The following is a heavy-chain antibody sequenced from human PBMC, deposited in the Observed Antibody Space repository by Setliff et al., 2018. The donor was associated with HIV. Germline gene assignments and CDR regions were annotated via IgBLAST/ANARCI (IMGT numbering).Heavy chain of an antibody. CDR3: ARHRDPPGSRWIYYYYYMDL. CDR1: GGSFSGHY. V-gene: IGHV4-59*11. Sequence: SETLSLTCTVSGGSFSGHYWSWIRQPPGKGPEWIGYISYSGIRNYNPSLKSRVTMSLDTSKNRFSLQLRSVTAADTAVYHCARHRDPPGSRWIYYYYYMDLWGEGTTVTVSS. D-gene: IGHD6-13*01. J-gene: IGHJ6*03. CDR2: ISYSGIR.